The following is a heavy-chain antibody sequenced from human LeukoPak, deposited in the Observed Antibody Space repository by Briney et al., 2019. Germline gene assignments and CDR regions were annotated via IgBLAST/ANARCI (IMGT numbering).Heavy chain of an antibody. J-gene: IGHJ6*04. V-gene: IGHV3-48*04. CDR3: AELGITMIGGV. CDR1: GFTFNSYS. CDR2: ISSSSGTI. D-gene: IGHD3-10*02. Sequence: GGSLRLSCAASGFTFNSYSMNWVRQAPGKGLEWISYISSSSGTIYYADSVKGRFTISRDNAKNSLYLQMNSLRAEDTAVYYCAELGITMIGGVWGKGTTVTISS.